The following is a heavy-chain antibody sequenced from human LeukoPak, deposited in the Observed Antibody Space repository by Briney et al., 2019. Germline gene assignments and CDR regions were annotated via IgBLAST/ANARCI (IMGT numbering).Heavy chain of an antibody. J-gene: IGHJ6*02. CDR2: ISYSGGT. CDR3: TSGAGVATGYNYYGMDV. Sequence: PSETLSLTCIVSGGSIGTNYWNWIRQPPGKGLEWIGYISYSGGTNYNPSLKSRVTISLDSSKNQFSLKLSSVTAADTAVYYCTSGAGVATGYNYYGMDVWGQGTTVTVSS. D-gene: IGHD5-12*01. V-gene: IGHV4-59*08. CDR1: GGSIGTNY.